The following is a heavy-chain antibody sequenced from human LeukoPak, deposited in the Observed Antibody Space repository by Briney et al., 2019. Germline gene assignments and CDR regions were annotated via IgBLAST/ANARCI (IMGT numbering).Heavy chain of an antibody. D-gene: IGHD2-2*01. CDR2: ISGSGGST. Sequence: GGSLRLSCAASGFTFSSYAMSWLRQAPGEGLEWGSAISGSGGSTYYADSVKGRFTISRDNSKNTLYLQMNSLRAEDTAVYYCAKGTRIVVVPAAFDYWGQGTLVTVSS. CDR3: AKGTRIVVVPAAFDY. CDR1: GFTFSSYA. V-gene: IGHV3-23*01. J-gene: IGHJ4*02.